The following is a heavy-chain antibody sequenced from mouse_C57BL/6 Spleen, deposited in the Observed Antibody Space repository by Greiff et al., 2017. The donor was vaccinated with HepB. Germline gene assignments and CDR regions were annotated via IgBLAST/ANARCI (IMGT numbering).Heavy chain of an antibody. CDR3: ARPRITTVVAPFAY. CDR1: GYTFTDYY. J-gene: IGHJ3*01. CDR2: INPNNGGT. V-gene: IGHV1-26*01. Sequence: EVQLQQSGPELVKPGASVKISCKASGYTFTDYYMNWVKQSHGKSLEWIGDINPNNGGTSYNQKFKGKATLTVDKSSSTAYMELRSLTSEDSAVYYCARPRITTVVAPFAYWGQGTLVTVSA. D-gene: IGHD1-1*01.